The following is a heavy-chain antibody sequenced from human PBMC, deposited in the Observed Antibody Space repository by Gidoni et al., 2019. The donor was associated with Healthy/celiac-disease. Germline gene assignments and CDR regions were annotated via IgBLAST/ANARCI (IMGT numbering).Heavy chain of an antibody. D-gene: IGHD6-19*01. CDR3: ARVSSSGFDY. CDR2: ISSSSSYI. V-gene: IGHV3-21*01. J-gene: IGHJ4*02. Sequence: VQLVESGGGLVKPGGSLRLSCAASGFTFSSYRMNWVRQAPGKGLEWVSSISSSSSYIYYADSVKGRFTISRDNAKNSLYLQMNSLRAEDTAVYYCARVSSSGFDYWGQGTLVTVSS. CDR1: GFTFSSYR.